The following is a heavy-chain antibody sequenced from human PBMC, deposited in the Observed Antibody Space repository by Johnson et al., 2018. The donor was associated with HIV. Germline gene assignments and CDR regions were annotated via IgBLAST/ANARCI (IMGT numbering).Heavy chain of an antibody. CDR1: GFTFSSYG. Sequence: QVHLVESGGGVVQPGGSLRLSCAASGFTFSSYGMHWVRQAPGKGLEWVAFIRYDGSNKYYADSVKGRFTISRDNSKNTLYLQMNSLRAEDTAVYYCAKGASITMIVAVVRAFDIWGQGTMVTVSS. V-gene: IGHV3-30*02. J-gene: IGHJ3*02. CDR3: AKGASITMIVAVVRAFDI. D-gene: IGHD3-22*01. CDR2: IRYDGSNK.